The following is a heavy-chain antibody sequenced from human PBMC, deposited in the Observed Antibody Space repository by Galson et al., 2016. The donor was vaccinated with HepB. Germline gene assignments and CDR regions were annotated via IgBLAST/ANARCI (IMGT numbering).Heavy chain of an antibody. CDR1: GFTFSSHW. V-gene: IGHV3-53*01. D-gene: IGHD6-13*01. J-gene: IGHJ1*01. Sequence: SLRLSCAASGFTFSSHWMHWVRQAPGKGLEWVSVIYSGGTTYYADSVKGRFTISRDNSKNTLYLQMNSLGAEDTAIYYCAVRYSSIWYFQHWGRGTLVSVSS. CDR3: AVRYSSIWYFQH. CDR2: IYSGGTT.